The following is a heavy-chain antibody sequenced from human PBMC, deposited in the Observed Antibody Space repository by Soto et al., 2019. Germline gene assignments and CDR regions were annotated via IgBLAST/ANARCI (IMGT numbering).Heavy chain of an antibody. J-gene: IGHJ3*01. CDR3: ARDRRGVAGTSCAFDL. CDR2: ISSSSSSI. CDR1: GFTFSLFN. V-gene: IGHV3-48*02. D-gene: IGHD6-19*01. Sequence: AGGSLRLSCAASGFTFSLFNMNWVRQAPGKGLEWVSYISSSSSSIYESDSVKGRFTISRDNAKDSLYLQMNSLRDEDTALYYCARDRRGVAGTSCAFDLWGQGTMVTVSS.